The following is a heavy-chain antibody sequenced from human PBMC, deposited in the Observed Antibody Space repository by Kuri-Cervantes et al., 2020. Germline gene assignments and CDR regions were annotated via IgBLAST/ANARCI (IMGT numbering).Heavy chain of an antibody. J-gene: IGHJ4*02. D-gene: IGHD2-21*02. CDR3: ARDSCGGYCYSGEFDY. CDR2: INPNRGGT. CDR1: GYTFTAYY. Sequence: ASVKVSCKASGYTFTAYYMHWVRQAPGQGLEWMGWINPNRGGTDYAQTFQGRVTMTRDTSISTAYMELSSLRSEDTAVYYCARDSCGGYCYSGEFDYWGQGTLVTVSS. V-gene: IGHV1-2*02.